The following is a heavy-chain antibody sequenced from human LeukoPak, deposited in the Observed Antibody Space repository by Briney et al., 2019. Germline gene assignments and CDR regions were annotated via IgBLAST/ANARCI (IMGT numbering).Heavy chain of an antibody. D-gene: IGHD3-10*01. V-gene: IGHV5-51*01. J-gene: IGHJ4*02. CDR1: GYNFAYYW. CDR3: ACYGSGSYQFDY. CDR2: IYPNDSDT. Sequence: GESLKISCKGSGYNFAYYWVGWVRQMPGKGLEWMGIIYPNDSDTRYSPSFQGQVTISADKSINTAYLQWSSLKASDTAMYYCACYGSGSYQFDYWGQGTLVTVSS.